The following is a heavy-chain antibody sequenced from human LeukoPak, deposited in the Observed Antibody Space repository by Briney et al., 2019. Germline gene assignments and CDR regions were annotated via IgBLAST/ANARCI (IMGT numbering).Heavy chain of an antibody. J-gene: IGHJ4*02. V-gene: IGHV3-23*01. CDR1: GFMFSDSG. Sequence: GGSLRLSCAASGFMFSDSGMSWVRQAPGKGLEWVSSIGSTGAYTYYTDSVKGRFTISRDNSKNTLYLQMNSLSAEDTAVYYCAKDTRKISCLHYWGQGTLVTVSS. CDR2: IGSTGAYT. CDR3: AKDTRKISCLHY. D-gene: IGHD2-2*01.